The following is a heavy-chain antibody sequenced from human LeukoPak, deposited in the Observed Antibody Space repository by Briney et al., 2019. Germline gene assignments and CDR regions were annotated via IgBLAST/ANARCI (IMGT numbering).Heavy chain of an antibody. J-gene: IGHJ4*02. V-gene: IGHV3-48*03. CDR2: ISGSGTSI. Sequence: GGSLRLSCAASGFTFSSYYMSWVRQAPGRGLEWISYISGSGTSIYHANSVKGRFTISRDNAKNSVYLQMNSLRAEDTSVYYCAREAAGGSYYVDYWGQGTLVTVSS. D-gene: IGHD1-26*01. CDR1: GFTFSSYY. CDR3: AREAAGGSYYVDY.